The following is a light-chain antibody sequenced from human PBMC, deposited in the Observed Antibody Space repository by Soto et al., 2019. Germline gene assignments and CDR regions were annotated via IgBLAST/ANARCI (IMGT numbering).Light chain of an antibody. CDR1: QSVSSSY. CDR3: QQYGSSPPWT. J-gene: IGKJ1*01. CDR2: GAS. Sequence: EIVLTQSPGTLSLSPRERANLSCRASQSVSSSYLAWYQQKPGQAPRLLIYGASSRATGIPDRFSGSGSGTDFTLTISRLEPEDFAVYYCQQYGSSPPWTFGQGTKVEIK. V-gene: IGKV3-20*01.